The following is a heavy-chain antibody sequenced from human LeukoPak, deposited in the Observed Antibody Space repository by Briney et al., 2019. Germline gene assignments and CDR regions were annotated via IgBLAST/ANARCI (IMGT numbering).Heavy chain of an antibody. D-gene: IGHD3-10*01. Sequence: GGSLRLSCAASGFTFSDYYMSWIRQAPGKGLEWVSYISSSGSTIYYADSVKGRFTISRGNSKNTLYLQMNSLRAEDTAVYYCARVSYVSGSGSYYPHWGQGTLVTVSS. J-gene: IGHJ4*02. V-gene: IGHV3-11*01. CDR2: ISSSGSTI. CDR3: ARVSYVSGSGSYYPH. CDR1: GFTFSDYY.